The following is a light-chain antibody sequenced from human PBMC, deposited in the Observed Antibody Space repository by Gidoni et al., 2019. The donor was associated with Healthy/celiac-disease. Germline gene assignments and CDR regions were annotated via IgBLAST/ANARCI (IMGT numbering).Light chain of an antibody. CDR2: AAS. CDR3: QQSYSTPPGT. Sequence: DIQMTQSPSSLSASVGDRVTITCRASQSISSYLNWYQQKPGKAPKLLIYAASSLQSAVPSRFSGSRSGTDFTLTISSLQPEDFATYYCQQSYSTPPGTFGQGTKVEIK. CDR1: QSISSY. V-gene: IGKV1-39*01. J-gene: IGKJ1*01.